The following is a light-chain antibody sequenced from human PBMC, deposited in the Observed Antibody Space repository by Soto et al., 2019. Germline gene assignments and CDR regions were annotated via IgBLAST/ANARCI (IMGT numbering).Light chain of an antibody. CDR1: SSDVGGYDF. Sequence: QSALTQPASVSGSPGQSITISCTGTSSDVGGYDFVSWYQQHPGKAPKLIIYEVNNRPSGVSNRFSGSKSGNTASLTISGLQAEDEADYYCSSWTSRTTQVLGGGTKLTVL. J-gene: IGLJ3*02. V-gene: IGLV2-14*01. CDR2: EVN. CDR3: SSWTSRTTQV.